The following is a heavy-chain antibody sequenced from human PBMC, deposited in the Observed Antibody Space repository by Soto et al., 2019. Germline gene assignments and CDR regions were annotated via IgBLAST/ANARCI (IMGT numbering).Heavy chain of an antibody. J-gene: IGHJ6*03. CDR2: ISAYNGNT. V-gene: IGHV1-18*01. CDR3: ASALKRITIFGVVISPMDV. D-gene: IGHD3-3*01. Sequence: SSKLSCKASGYTCISNDIGTSRQATGQGPDWMGWISAYNGNTNYAQHLQGRVTMTTDTSTSTAYMELRSLRSDETAVYCCASALKRITIFGVVISPMDVWGKGITVTVSS. CDR1: GYTCISND.